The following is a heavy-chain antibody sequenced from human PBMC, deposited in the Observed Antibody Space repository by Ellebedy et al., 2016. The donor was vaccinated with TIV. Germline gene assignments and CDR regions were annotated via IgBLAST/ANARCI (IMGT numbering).Heavy chain of an antibody. CDR3: ARDSDFTLDV. CDR2: IWYDGSHK. D-gene: IGHD3-10*01. Sequence: GGSLRLXCAASGFTFSSYGMNWVRQAPGKGLEWVSFIWYDGSHKYSADSVKGRFTISRDNSRNTLYMQMNSLRAEDTAVYYCARDSDFTLDVWGRGTTVTVSS. V-gene: IGHV3-33*01. J-gene: IGHJ6*04. CDR1: GFTFSSYG.